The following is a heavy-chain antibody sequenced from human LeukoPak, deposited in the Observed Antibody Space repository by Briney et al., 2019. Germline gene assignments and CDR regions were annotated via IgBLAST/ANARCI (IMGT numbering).Heavy chain of an antibody. V-gene: IGHV1-2*02. D-gene: IGHD3-22*01. Sequence: GSSVKVSCKASGGTFSSYAISWVRQAPGQGLEWMGWISPNTGVTNSSQKIQGRVAMTRDTSISTTYMELSRLRSDDTAVYYCARDLYNYYDRGFDIWGQGTMVTVSS. J-gene: IGHJ3*02. CDR3: ARDLYNYYDRGFDI. CDR2: ISPNTGVT. CDR1: GGTFSSYA.